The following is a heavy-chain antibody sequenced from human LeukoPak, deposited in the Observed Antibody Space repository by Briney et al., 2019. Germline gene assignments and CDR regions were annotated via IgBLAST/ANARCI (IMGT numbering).Heavy chain of an antibody. V-gene: IGHV1-46*01. J-gene: IGHJ4*02. Sequence: WASVKVSCKASGYTFTSYYMHWVRQAPGQGLEWMGIINPSGGSTSYAQKFQGRVTMTRDMSTSTVYMELSSLRSEDTAVYYCARVYYYDSSGYWYYFDYWGQGTLVTVSS. D-gene: IGHD3-22*01. CDR3: ARVYYYDSSGYWYYFDY. CDR1: GYTFTSYY. CDR2: INPSGGST.